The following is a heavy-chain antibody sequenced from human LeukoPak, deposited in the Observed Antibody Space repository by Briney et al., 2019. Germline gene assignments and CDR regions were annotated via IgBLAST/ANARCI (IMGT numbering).Heavy chain of an antibody. D-gene: IGHD2-15*01. CDR3: ARVATRILLRTFDP. Sequence: ASVKVSCKASGYALTGYYMHWVRQAPGQGLEWMGWINPNSGGTNYAQKFQGRVTMTRDTSISTAYMELSRLRSDDTAVYYCARVATRILLRTFDPWGQGTLVTVSS. CDR1: GYALTGYY. J-gene: IGHJ5*02. CDR2: INPNSGGT. V-gene: IGHV1-2*02.